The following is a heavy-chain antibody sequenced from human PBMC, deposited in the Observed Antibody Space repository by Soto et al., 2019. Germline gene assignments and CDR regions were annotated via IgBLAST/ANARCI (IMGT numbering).Heavy chain of an antibody. CDR1: GGTFSSYA. D-gene: IGHD5-12*01. CDR2: IIPIFGTA. CDR3: ARGYSGYDSPASIAAAY. V-gene: IGHV1-69*13. J-gene: IGHJ4*02. Sequence: SVKVSCKASGGTFSSYAISWVRQAPGQGLEWMGGIIPIFGTANYAQKFQGRVTITADESTSTAYMELSSLRSEDTAVYYCARGYSGYDSPASIAAAYWGQGTLVTVSS.